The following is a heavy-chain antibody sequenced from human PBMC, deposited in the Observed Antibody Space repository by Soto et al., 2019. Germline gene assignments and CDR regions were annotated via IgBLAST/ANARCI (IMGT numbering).Heavy chain of an antibody. CDR2: IYYSGST. J-gene: IGHJ3*02. D-gene: IGHD6-6*01. CDR3: ARKVRSSSDADAFDI. V-gene: IGHV4-39*01. Sequence: LSLTCTVSGGSIISGSYYWGWIRQPPVKGLDWIGSIYYSGSTYYNPSLKSRVTISVDTSKNQFSLKLSSVTAADTAVYYCARKVRSSSDADAFDIWGQTTMVSVS. CDR1: GGSIISGSYY.